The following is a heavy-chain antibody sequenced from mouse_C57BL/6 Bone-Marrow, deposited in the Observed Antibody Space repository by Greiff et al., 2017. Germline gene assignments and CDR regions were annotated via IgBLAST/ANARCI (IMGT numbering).Heavy chain of an antibody. V-gene: IGHV14-4*01. D-gene: IGHD1-1*01. CDR1: GFNIKDDY. CDR2: IDPENGDT. Sequence: VQLQQSGAELVRPGASVKLSCTASGFNIKDDYMHWVKQRPEQGLEWIGWIDPENGDTEYASKFQGKATITADTPSNTAYLQLSSLTSEDTAVYYCTTGSSIFDYWGEGTTLTVSS. CDR3: TTGSSIFDY. J-gene: IGHJ2*01.